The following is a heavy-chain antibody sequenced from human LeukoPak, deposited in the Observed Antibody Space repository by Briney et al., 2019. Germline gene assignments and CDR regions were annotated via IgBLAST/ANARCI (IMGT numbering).Heavy chain of an antibody. V-gene: IGHV3-21*01. CDR2: ISSSSSYI. J-gene: IGHJ4*02. CDR1: GFTFSSYS. CDR3: ARVQSRVDIVASYY. Sequence: PGGSLRLSCAASGFTFSSYSMNWVREARGKGREWVSSISSSSSYIYYADSVKGRFTISRDNAKNSLYLQMNSLRAEDTAVYYCARVQSRVDIVASYYWGQGTLVTVSS. D-gene: IGHD5-12*01.